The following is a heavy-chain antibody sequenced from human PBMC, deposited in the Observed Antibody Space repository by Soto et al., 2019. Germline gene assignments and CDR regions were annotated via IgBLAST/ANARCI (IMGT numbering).Heavy chain of an antibody. CDR2: IIPIFGTA. CDR3: ARSEQQLDPYYYYYGMDV. CDR1: GGTFSSYA. V-gene: IGHV1-69*01. Sequence: QVQLVQSGAEVKKPGSSVKVSCKASGGTFSSYAISWVRQAPGQGLEWMGGIIPIFGTANYAQKFQGRVTLTADESTSTAYMELSSLRSEDTAVYYCARSEQQLDPYYYYYGMDVWGQGTTVTVSS. D-gene: IGHD6-13*01. J-gene: IGHJ6*02.